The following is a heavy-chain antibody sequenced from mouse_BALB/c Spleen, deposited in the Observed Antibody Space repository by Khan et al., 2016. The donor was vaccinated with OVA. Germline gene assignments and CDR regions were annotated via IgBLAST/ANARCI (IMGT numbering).Heavy chain of an antibody. CDR1: GYTFTSYW. CDR3: ADSSLFYDSMDY. D-gene: IGHD2-12*01. Sequence: QVRLQQSGAELAKPGASVTLSCKASGYTFTSYWMPWVKQRPGQGLEWIGYINPSTGYTEYNQKFKDKATLTTDKSSSTAYMQLSSRTAEDTAVYYCADSSLFYDSMDYWGQGTSVTVSS. CDR2: INPSTGYT. J-gene: IGHJ4*01. V-gene: IGHV1-7*01.